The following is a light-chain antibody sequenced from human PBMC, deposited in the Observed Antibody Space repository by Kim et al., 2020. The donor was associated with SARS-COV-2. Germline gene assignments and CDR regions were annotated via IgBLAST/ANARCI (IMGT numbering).Light chain of an antibody. CDR1: QKISNY. J-gene: IGKJ2*01. CDR2: AAS. V-gene: IGKV1-39*01. Sequence: DIQMTQSPSSLSASVGDRVTITCRTGQKISNYLNWYQQKPGKAPKLLIYAASTLQSGVPSRFSGSGSGTDFTLSISDLQPEDFATYYCQQTYTTPMFTFGQGTKL. CDR3: QQTYTTPMFT.